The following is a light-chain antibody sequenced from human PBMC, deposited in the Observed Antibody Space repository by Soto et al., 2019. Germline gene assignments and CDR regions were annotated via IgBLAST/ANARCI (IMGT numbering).Light chain of an antibody. CDR2: DAS. V-gene: IGKV3-20*01. J-gene: IGKJ4*01. Sequence: EIVVTQSPGTLSLSPGERATLSCRASQSVGSNSLAWYQQRPGQAPRFLIYDASSRATGIPDRFSGSGSGTDFTLTISRLEPGDFAVYYCQQYGSTPLTFGGGTKVEIK. CDR3: QQYGSTPLT. CDR1: QSVGSNS.